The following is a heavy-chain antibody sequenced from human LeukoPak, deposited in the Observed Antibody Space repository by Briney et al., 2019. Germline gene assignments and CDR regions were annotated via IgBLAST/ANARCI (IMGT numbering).Heavy chain of an antibody. V-gene: IGHV3-23*01. CDR3: ARGSEVVAAANNWFDP. Sequence: GGSLRLSCAASGFTFSSYAMSWVRQAPGKGLEWVSAISGSGGSTYYADSVKGRFTISRDNAKNSLYLQMNSLRAEDTAVYYCARGSEVVAAANNWFDPWGQGTLVTVSS. CDR2: ISGSGGST. D-gene: IGHD2-2*01. J-gene: IGHJ5*02. CDR1: GFTFSSYA.